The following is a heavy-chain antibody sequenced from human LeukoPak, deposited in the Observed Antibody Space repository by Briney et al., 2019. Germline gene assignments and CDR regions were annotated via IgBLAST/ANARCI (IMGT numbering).Heavy chain of an antibody. J-gene: IGHJ4*02. CDR1: GFTFTAYY. Sequence: ASVKVSCKAPGFTFTAYYIHWVRQAPGQGLEWMGYINPHSGGTSSPQKFQGRVTMTTDTSISAAYMELSSLISDDTAMYYCVREGNELLSKNFDYWGQGTLVTVSS. V-gene: IGHV1-2*02. CDR2: INPHSGGT. CDR3: VREGNELLSKNFDY. D-gene: IGHD2-21*02.